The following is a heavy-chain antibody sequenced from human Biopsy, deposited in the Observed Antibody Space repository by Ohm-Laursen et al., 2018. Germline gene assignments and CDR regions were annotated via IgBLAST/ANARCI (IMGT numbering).Heavy chain of an antibody. V-gene: IGHV1-8*01. J-gene: IGHJ4*02. CDR2: MSPNTGST. CDR3: ARWETTLGRSLDS. Sequence: VSSVKVSCNASGYTFTSHDINWVRQATGQGLEWMGGMSPNTGSTVYAQRFQDRVTMTSDTSTGTAYMELTSLTSDDTAVYFCARWETTLGRSLDSWGQGTLVAVSS. CDR1: GYTFTSHD. D-gene: IGHD1-26*01.